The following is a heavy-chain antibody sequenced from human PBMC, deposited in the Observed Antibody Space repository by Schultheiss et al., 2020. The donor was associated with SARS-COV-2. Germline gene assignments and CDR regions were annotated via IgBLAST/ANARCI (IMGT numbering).Heavy chain of an antibody. Sequence: ASVKVSCKASGYTFTSYAMNWVRQAPGQGLEWMGWINPNSGGTNYAQKFQGWVTMTRDTSASTAYMELSSLRSEDTAVYYCAASSVRGEYYYGMDVWGQGTTVTVSS. D-gene: IGHD3-10*01. CDR1: GYTFTSYA. CDR2: INPNSGGT. J-gene: IGHJ6*02. CDR3: AASSVRGEYYYGMDV. V-gene: IGHV1-2*04.